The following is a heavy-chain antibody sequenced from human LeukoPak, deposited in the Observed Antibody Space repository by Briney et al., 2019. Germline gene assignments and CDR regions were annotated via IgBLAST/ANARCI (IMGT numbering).Heavy chain of an antibody. CDR1: GYTFTGYY. D-gene: IGHD5-18*01. V-gene: IGHV1-2*02. CDR3: ASYVDTATPNPYYYYYYYMDV. CDR2: INPNSGGT. J-gene: IGHJ6*03. Sequence: ASVKVSCKASGYTFTGYYMHWVRQAPGQGLEWMGWINPNSGGTNYAQKFQGRVTMTRDTSISTAYMELSRLRSDDTAVYYCASYVDTATPNPYYYYYYYMDVWGKGTTVTVS.